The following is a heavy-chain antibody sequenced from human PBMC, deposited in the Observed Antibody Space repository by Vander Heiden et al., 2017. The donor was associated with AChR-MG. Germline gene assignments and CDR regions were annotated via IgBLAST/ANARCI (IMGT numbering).Heavy chain of an antibody. CDR1: GFTFSSYG. V-gene: IGHV3-33*01. D-gene: IGHD6-13*01. CDR2: IWYDGSNK. CDR3: ARNIAAAGTWDY. J-gene: IGHJ4*02. Sequence: QVQLVESGGGLVQPGRSLRLSCAASGFTFSSYGMHWVRQAPGKGLEWVAVIWYDGSNKYYADSVKGRFTISRDNSKKTLYLQMNSLRAEDTAVYYCARNIAAAGTWDYWGQGTLVTVSS.